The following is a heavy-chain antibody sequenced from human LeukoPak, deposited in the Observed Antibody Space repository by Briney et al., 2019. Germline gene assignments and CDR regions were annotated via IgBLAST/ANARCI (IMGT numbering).Heavy chain of an antibody. J-gene: IGHJ4*02. Sequence: PGGSLRLSCAVSGFAFGSEAMSWVRQSPARGLEWVASISPGGGTTYYADYVKGRFTISRDHSNNSVSLQMTNLRVEDTAIYYCARGASRISWPGIDYWGQGTLVTVSS. CDR1: GFAFGSEA. D-gene: IGHD1-26*01. CDR2: ISPGGGTT. V-gene: IGHV3-23*01. CDR3: ARGASRISWPGIDY.